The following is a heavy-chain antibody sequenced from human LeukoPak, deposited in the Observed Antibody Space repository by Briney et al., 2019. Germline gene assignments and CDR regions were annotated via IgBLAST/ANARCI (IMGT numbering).Heavy chain of an antibody. Sequence: PSETLSLTCTVSGYSVTINYYWGWTRQPPGKGLEWIGSIYHSGTTYYNPSLKSRLALSLDTSKNQFSLKLSSVTASDTAVYYCARSEGMATITYFDYWGQGTLVTVSS. CDR3: ARSEGMATITYFDY. CDR2: IYHSGTT. D-gene: IGHD5-24*01. J-gene: IGHJ4*02. V-gene: IGHV4-38-2*02. CDR1: GYSVTINYY.